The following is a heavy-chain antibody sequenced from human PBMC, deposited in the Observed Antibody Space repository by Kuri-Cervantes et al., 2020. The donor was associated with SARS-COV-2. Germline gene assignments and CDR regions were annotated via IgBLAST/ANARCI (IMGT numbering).Heavy chain of an antibody. CDR1: GDSISSSSYY. D-gene: IGHD6-13*01. Sequence: SETLSLTCTVSGDSISSSSYYWGWIRQPPGKGLEWIGSIYYSGSTYYNPSLKSRVTISVDTSKNQFSLKLSSVTAADTAVYYCARQDSSWTNYYYYYGMDVWGQGTTVTVSS. CDR3: ARQDSSWTNYYYYYGMDV. V-gene: IGHV4-39*07. J-gene: IGHJ6*02. CDR2: IYYSGST.